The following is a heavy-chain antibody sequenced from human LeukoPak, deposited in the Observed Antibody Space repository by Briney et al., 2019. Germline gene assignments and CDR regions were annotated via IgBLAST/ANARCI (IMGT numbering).Heavy chain of an antibody. V-gene: IGHV4-4*07. J-gene: IGHJ4*02. CDR2: IYTSGST. CDR3: ARGQKGFSSGWYEDY. D-gene: IGHD6-19*01. CDR1: GGSISSYF. Sequence: SETLSLTCTVSGGSISSYFWSWIRQPAGKGLEWIGRIYTSGSTNYNPSLKSRVTMSVDTSKNQFSLKLSSVTAADTAIYYCARGQKGFSSGWYEDYWGQGTLVTVSS.